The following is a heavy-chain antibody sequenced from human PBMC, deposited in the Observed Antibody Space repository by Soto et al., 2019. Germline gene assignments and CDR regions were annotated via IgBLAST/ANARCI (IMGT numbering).Heavy chain of an antibody. CDR1: VFSIISVNW. D-gene: IGHD3-10*01. CDR3: ARLVYDPRINYMYFDF. J-gene: IGHJ4*02. Sequence: WETLSLTCSFSVFSIISVNWCTCVRQSPQRGLEYIGEIFHDGTANYYPSFERRVAISVDTSKNQFSLKLTSVTAADKAIYFCARLVYDPRINYMYFDFWGQGTLVTVSS. CDR2: IFHDGTA. V-gene: IGHV4-4*02.